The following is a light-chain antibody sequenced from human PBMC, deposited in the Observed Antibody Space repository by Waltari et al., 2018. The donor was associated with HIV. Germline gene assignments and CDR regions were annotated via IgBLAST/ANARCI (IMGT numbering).Light chain of an antibody. CDR2: RNSDGRH. J-gene: IGLJ2*01. CDR1: SGHSNYV. V-gene: IGLV4-69*01. Sequence: QVVLTQPPSASASLGASVKLTCTLSSGHSNYVIAWHQQQPKKSPRFLMKRNSDGRHSKRDGIPDRFSGSSSGAERYLTISSLQSEDEGDYFCQTWGTGIQVFGGGTRLTVL. CDR3: QTWGTGIQV.